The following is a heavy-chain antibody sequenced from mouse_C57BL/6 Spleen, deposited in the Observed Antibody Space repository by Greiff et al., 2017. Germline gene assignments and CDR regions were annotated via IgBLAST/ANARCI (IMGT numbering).Heavy chain of an antibody. CDR1: GFTFSDYG. Sequence: EVMLVESGGGLVKPGGSLKLSCAASGFTFSDYGMHWVRQAPEKGLEWVAYISNGSSTIYYADTVKGRFTISRDNAKNTLFLQMTSLRSEDTAMYYCERNYGENYYAMDYWGQGTSVTVSS. J-gene: IGHJ4*01. CDR3: ERNYGENYYAMDY. D-gene: IGHD2-4*01. CDR2: ISNGSSTI. V-gene: IGHV5-17*01.